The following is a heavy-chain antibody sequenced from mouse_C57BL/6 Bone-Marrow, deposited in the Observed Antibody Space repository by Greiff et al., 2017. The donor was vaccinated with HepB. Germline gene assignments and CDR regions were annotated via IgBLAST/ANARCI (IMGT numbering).Heavy chain of an antibody. Sequence: VHLVESGPELVKPGASVKISCKASGYAFSSSWMNWVKQRPGKGLEWIGRIYPGDGDTNYNGKFKGKATLTADKSSSTAYMQLSSLTSEDSAVYFCARRRGAMDYWGQGTSVTVSS. V-gene: IGHV1-82*01. CDR3: ARRRGAMDY. J-gene: IGHJ4*01. CDR1: GYAFSSSW. CDR2: IYPGDGDT.